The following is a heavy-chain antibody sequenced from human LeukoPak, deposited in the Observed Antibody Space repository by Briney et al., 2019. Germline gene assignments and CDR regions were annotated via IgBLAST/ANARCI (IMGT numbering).Heavy chain of an antibody. Sequence: GGSLRLSCAASGFTFSSYGMHWVRQAPGKGLEWVAVISYDGRNKYYADSVKGRFTISRDNSKNTLYLQMNSLRAEDTAVYYCAKDEGFSGSYSYFDYWGQGTLVTVSS. J-gene: IGHJ4*02. CDR2: ISYDGRNK. D-gene: IGHD3-10*01. V-gene: IGHV3-30*18. CDR1: GFTFSSYG. CDR3: AKDEGFSGSYSYFDY.